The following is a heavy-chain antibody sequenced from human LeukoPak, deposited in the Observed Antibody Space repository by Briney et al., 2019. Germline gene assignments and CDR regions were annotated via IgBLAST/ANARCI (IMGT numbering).Heavy chain of an antibody. CDR3: ARGPTVRDKDV. CDR2: IYYSGST. D-gene: IGHD4-11*01. V-gene: IGHV4-59*01. J-gene: IGHJ6*03. Sequence: SETLSFTCTVSGGSISSYYWSWIRQPPWKGLEWIGYIYYSGSTNYNPSLKSRVTISVDTSKNQFSLKLNSVTAANTAVYYCARGPTVRDKDVWGKGTTVTVSS. CDR1: GGSISSYY.